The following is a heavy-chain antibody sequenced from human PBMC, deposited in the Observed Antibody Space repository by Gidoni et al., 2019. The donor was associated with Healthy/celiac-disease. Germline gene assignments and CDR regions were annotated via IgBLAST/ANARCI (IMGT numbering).Heavy chain of an antibody. CDR3: AREGMVEGIGDV. J-gene: IGHJ6*02. CDR2: IKQNGSEK. Sequence: EVQLVESGGGLVQPGGSLRLSCAASGFTFRCHLMSWVRQAPGTGRGWVSNIKQNGSEKYYVDSVKDRFTIARDNAKNSLYLQKNSLRAEDTAVYYCAREGMVEGIGDVWGQGTTVTVSS. D-gene: IGHD3-10*01. V-gene: IGHV3-7*03. CDR1: GFTFRCHL.